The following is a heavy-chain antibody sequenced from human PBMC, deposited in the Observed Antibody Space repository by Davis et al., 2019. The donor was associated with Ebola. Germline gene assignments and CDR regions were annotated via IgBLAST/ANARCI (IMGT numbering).Heavy chain of an antibody. CDR2: INAGNGNT. V-gene: IGHV1-3*01. D-gene: IGHD6-6*01. Sequence: ASVKVSCKASGYTFTSYYMHWVRQAPGQRLEWMGWINAGNGNTKYSQKFQGRVTITRDASASTAYMELSSLRSEDTAVYYCARCSSSYNYYYGMDVWGQGTTVTVSS. J-gene: IGHJ6*02. CDR1: GYTFTSYY. CDR3: ARCSSSYNYYYGMDV.